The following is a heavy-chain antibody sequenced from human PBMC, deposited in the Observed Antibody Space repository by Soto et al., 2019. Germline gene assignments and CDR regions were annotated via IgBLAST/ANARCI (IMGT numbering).Heavy chain of an antibody. CDR2: IIPIFGTA. CDR3: ARALITFGGVIVTYYYGMDV. D-gene: IGHD3-16*02. V-gene: IGHV1-69*01. CDR1: GGTFSSYA. J-gene: IGHJ6*02. Sequence: QVQLVQSGAEVKKPGSSVKVSCKASGGTFSSYAISWVRQAPGQGLEWMGGIIPIFGTANYAQKFQGRVTTTADESTSTAYMELSSLRSEDTAVYYCARALITFGGVIVTYYYGMDVWGQGTTVTVSS.